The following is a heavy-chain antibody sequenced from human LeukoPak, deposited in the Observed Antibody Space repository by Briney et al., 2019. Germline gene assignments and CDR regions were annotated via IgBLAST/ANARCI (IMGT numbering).Heavy chain of an antibody. CDR1: GFTFSSYA. J-gene: IGHJ4*02. V-gene: IGHV3-30*04. Sequence: PGGSLRLSCAASGFTFSSYAMHWVRQAPGKGLEWVAVISYDGSNKYYADSVKGRFTIPRDNSTNTLYLQMNSLRAEDTAVYYCARDIAARLDYWGQGTLVTVSS. D-gene: IGHD6-6*01. CDR2: ISYDGSNK. CDR3: ARDIAARLDY.